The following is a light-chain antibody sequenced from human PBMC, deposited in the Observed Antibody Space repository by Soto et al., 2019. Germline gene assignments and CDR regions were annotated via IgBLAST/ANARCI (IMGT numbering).Light chain of an antibody. J-gene: IGLJ2*01. Sequence: QSVLTQPPSASATPGQRVTISCSGSRSNIGPNTVNWYLQLPGTAPKLLIFSNDQRPSGVPDRFSASKSGTSASLAISGLQSEDEADYFCAAWDDSFNGVVFGGGTELTAL. CDR3: AAWDDSFNGVV. CDR1: RSNIGPNT. CDR2: SND. V-gene: IGLV1-44*01.